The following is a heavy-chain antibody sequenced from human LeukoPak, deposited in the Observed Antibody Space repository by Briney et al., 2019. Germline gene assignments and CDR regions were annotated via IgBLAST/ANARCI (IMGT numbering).Heavy chain of an antibody. J-gene: IGHJ4*02. V-gene: IGHV3-11*01. D-gene: IGHD6-13*01. CDR3: ARVFSSSPDY. CDR1: GFTLSDYY. CDR2: ISSSGSTI. Sequence: GGSLRLSCAASGFTLSDYYMSLIRQAPGKGLEWVSYISSSGSTIYYADSVKGRFTISRDNAKNSLYLQMNSLRAEDAAVYYCARVFSSSPDYWGQGTLVTVSS.